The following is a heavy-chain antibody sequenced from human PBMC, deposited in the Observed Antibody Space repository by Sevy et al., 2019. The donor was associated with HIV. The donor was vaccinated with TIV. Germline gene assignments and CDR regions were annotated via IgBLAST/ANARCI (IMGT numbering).Heavy chain of an antibody. V-gene: IGHV4-4*07. Sequence: SETLSLTCTVSGTSIRSYSWSWVRQPAGKGLEWIGRVDTRGNTDSNPSLKSRVTMSVHTSQTHFSLNLTPVIAADTAVYYCAGVSVVRELVRTDCYYYYLDVWGKGTTVTVSS. CDR1: GTSIRSYS. J-gene: IGHJ6*03. CDR3: AGVSVVRELVRTDCYYYYLDV. D-gene: IGHD3-10*01. CDR2: VDTRGNT.